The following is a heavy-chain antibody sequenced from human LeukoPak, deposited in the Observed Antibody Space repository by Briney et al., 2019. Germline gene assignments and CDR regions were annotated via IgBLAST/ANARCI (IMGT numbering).Heavy chain of an antibody. CDR1: GGSISSSGYY. CDR2: IYYSGST. CDR3: ASAPSGAFDI. Sequence: PSETLPLTCTVSGGSISSSGYYWGWIRQPPGKGPEWIGSIYYSGSTYYNPSLKSRVTISVDTSKNQFSLKLSSVTAADTALYYCASAPSGAFDIWGQGTMVTV. J-gene: IGHJ3*02. V-gene: IGHV4-39*01.